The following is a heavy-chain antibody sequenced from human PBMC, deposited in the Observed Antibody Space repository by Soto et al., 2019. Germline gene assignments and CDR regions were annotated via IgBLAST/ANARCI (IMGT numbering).Heavy chain of an antibody. J-gene: IGHJ3*02. CDR1: GFTFRSYG. CDR2: ISYDGSNK. Sequence: GGSLRLSCASSGFTFRSYGMHCFRQAPAKGLEWVAVISYDGSNKYYADSVKGRFTISRDNSKNTLYLQMNSLRAEDTAVYYCAKGGVGSTSNAFDIWGQGTMVTVS. CDR3: AKGGVGSTSNAFDI. D-gene: IGHD1-26*01. V-gene: IGHV3-30*18.